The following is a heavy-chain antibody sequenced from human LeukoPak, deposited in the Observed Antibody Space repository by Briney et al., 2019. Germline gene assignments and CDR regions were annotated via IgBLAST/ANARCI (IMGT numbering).Heavy chain of an antibody. CDR3: SLINLVDLSPLED. CDR2: ISAYNGNT. J-gene: IGHJ4*02. D-gene: IGHD3-16*02. V-gene: IGHV1-18*01. Sequence: ASVKVSCKTSGYAFNSYGISWVRQAPGQGLEWMGWISAYNGNTNYAQKLQGRVTMTTDASTSTAYVELRSLRSDDTAVYYCSLINLVDLSPLEDWGQGTLVTVSS. CDR1: GYAFNSYG.